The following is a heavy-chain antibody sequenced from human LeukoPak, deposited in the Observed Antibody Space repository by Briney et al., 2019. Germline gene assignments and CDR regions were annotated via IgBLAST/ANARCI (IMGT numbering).Heavy chain of an antibody. D-gene: IGHD1-26*01. CDR2: ISGSGGST. CDR1: GFTFSSYA. J-gene: IGHJ4*02. Sequence: GGSLRLSCAASGFTFSSYAMSWVRQAPGKGLEWVSAISGSGGSTYYADPVKGRFTISRDNSKNTLYLQMNSLRAEDTAVYYCAKDRAWELSFDYWGQGTLVTVSS. CDR3: AKDRAWELSFDY. V-gene: IGHV3-23*01.